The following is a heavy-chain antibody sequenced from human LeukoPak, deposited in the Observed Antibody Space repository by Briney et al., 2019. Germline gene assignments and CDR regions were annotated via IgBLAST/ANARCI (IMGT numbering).Heavy chain of an antibody. CDR1: GFTFDDYA. Sequence: GGSLRLSCAASGFTFDDYAMHWVRQAPGKGPEWVSLISGDGGSTYYADSVKGRFTISRDNSKNSLYLQMNSLRTEDTALYYCAKDLSVGEYYYYMDVWGKGTTVTVSS. CDR2: ISGDGGST. D-gene: IGHD3-16*01. V-gene: IGHV3-43*02. J-gene: IGHJ6*03. CDR3: AKDLSVGEYYYYMDV.